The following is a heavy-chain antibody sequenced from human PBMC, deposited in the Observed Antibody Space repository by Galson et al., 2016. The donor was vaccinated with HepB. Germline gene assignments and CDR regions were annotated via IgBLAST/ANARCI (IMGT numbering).Heavy chain of an antibody. J-gene: IGHJ4*02. CDR3: ARELVGTATFTFDL. D-gene: IGHD1-26*01. CDR2: ISSDSSYM. Sequence: SLRLSCAASGFTFGNFNMIWVRQAPGRGLEWVSYISSDSSYMYYADSVEGRFTVSRESARNSVSLHRSSLRAEDSAVYYCARELVGTATFTFDLWGLGTLVTVSS. CDR1: GFTFGNFN. V-gene: IGHV3-21*01.